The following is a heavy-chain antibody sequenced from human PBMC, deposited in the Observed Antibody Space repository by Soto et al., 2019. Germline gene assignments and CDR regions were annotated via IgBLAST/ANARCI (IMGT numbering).Heavy chain of an antibody. CDR3: ARQSGYSSGWYPD. D-gene: IGHD6-19*01. CDR1: GGSISSYF. V-gene: IGHV4-59*08. CDR2: IYYSGST. Sequence: SETLSLTCTVSGGSISSYFWSWIRQPPGKGLEWIAYIYYSGSTNYNPSLKSRVTISIDTSKNQFSLKLSSVTAADTAVYYCARQSGYSSGWYPDSGQGTLVTVSS. J-gene: IGHJ4*02.